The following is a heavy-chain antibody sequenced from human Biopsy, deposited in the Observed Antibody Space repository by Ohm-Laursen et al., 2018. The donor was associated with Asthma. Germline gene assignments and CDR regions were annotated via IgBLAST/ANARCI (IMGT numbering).Heavy chain of an antibody. D-gene: IGHD2-2*01. J-gene: IGHJ4*02. CDR2: INPVFGTT. CDR1: GGTFNTYV. CDR3: ARKAGSCISRTCYSLDF. Sequence: ASVKVSCKSLGGTFNTYVIGWARQGPGQGLEWMGGINPVFGTTTYPQKFQDRVTITADDSTSTVYMELSSLRSEDTAVYYCARKAGSCISRTCYSLDFWGQGTLVTVSS. V-gene: IGHV1-69*13.